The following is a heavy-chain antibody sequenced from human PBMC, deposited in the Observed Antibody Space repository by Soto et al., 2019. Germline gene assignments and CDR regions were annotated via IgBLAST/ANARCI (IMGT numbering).Heavy chain of an antibody. CDR1: GFTFKSYG. CDR2: ISYNGNNK. V-gene: IGHV3-30*18. CDR3: AKEGLYKTLDY. J-gene: IGHJ4*02. D-gene: IGHD2-2*02. Sequence: GPLRLACSASGFTFKSYGMHWVRQAPGKGLEWVAVISYNGNNKYYADSVKGRFTISRDIPKNTLYLQLNSLRAADTAVYYCAKEGLYKTLDYWGQGTLVTVSS.